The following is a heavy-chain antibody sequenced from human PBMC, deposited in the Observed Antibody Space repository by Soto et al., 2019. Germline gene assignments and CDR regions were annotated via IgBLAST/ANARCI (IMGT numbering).Heavy chain of an antibody. CDR3: ARDPGYIYGNT. Sequence: QVQLVQSGAEEKKPGASVKVSCKASGYPFTSYAMNWVRQAPGQRLEWMGWINAGNGNTKYSQKFQGRVTITRDTSASTAYMELSSLRSEDTAVYYCARDPGYIYGNTWGQGTLVTVSS. CDR1: GYPFTSYA. J-gene: IGHJ5*02. D-gene: IGHD5-18*01. CDR2: INAGNGNT. V-gene: IGHV1-3*05.